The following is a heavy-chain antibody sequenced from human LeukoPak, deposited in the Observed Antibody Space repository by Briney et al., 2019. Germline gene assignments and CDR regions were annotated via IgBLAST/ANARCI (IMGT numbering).Heavy chain of an antibody. D-gene: IGHD1-26*01. J-gene: IGHJ4*02. V-gene: IGHV3-33*08. CDR2: RWYGGSNK. Sequence: PGGSLRLSCAAAGFTFSSDGMHWVRQAPGKGLEWVAVRWYGGSNKYYADSVKGRFTISRDNSKNTLYLQMNSLRAEDTAVYYCARDRGLSGSYYFDYWGQGTLVTVSS. CDR1: GFTFSSDG. CDR3: ARDRGLSGSYYFDY.